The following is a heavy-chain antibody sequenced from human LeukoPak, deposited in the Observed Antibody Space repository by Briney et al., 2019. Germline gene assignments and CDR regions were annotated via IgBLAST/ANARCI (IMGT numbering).Heavy chain of an antibody. J-gene: IGHJ4*02. CDR3: ARLGEHDYGGSGPVWDY. Sequence: GASVKVSCKASNFTFSSYGFSWVRQAPGQGLEWMAWISGKRGNTDYVQKLQGRVTVTTDTSTDTVYMELRSLRSDDTAVYFCARLGEHDYGGSGPVWDYWGQGTLVTVSS. CDR2: ISGKRGNT. D-gene: IGHD4-23*01. V-gene: IGHV1-18*01. CDR1: NFTFSSYG.